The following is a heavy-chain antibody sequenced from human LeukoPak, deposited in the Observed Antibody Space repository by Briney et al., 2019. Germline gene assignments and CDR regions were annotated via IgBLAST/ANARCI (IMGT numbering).Heavy chain of an antibody. D-gene: IGHD3-3*01. Sequence: GSLRLSCVASEFTVSSNSMTWVRQAPGKGLEWVSVLYSGGVAYYADSVRGRFTISRDDSKNTLYLQMNSLRVEDTAVYYCARESRTSGLDYWGQGTLVTVSS. CDR3: ARESRTSGLDY. CDR1: EFTVSSNS. J-gene: IGHJ4*02. V-gene: IGHV3-66*01. CDR2: LYSGGVA.